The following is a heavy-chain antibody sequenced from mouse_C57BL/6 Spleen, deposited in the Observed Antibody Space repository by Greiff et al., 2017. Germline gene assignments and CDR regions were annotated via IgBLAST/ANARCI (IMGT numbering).Heavy chain of an antibody. D-gene: IGHD1-1*01. J-gene: IGHJ4*01. CDR2: ISSGGDYI. CDR3: TRDLYYGSSHEDYAMDY. CDR1: GFTFSSYA. V-gene: IGHV5-9-1*02. Sequence: EVMLVESGEGLVKPGGSLKLSCAASGFTFSSYAMSWVRQTPEKRLEWVAYISSGGDYIYYADTVKGRFTISRDNARNTLYLQMSSLKSEDTAMYYCTRDLYYGSSHEDYAMDYWGQGTSFTVSS.